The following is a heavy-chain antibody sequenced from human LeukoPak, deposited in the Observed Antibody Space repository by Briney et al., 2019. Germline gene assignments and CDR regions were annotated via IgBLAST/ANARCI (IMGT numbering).Heavy chain of an antibody. D-gene: IGHD2/OR15-2a*01. Sequence: GESLKISCKGSEYTFSNYWIGWVRQMPGKGLKWMGSIYPGDSDTRYSPSFQGLVTISADKSISTAYLQWSTLKASDPGPHYCAREYCTNSTCYGNGWFDPWGQGTLVTASS. V-gene: IGHV5-51*01. CDR3: AREYCTNSTCYGNGWFDP. CDR1: EYTFSNYW. CDR2: IYPGDSDT. J-gene: IGHJ5*02.